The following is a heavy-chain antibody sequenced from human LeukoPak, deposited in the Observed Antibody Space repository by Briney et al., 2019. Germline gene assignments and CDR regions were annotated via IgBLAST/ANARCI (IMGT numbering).Heavy chain of an antibody. CDR2: IDSGGST. CDR3: ARVIWQGWKYNWFDP. D-gene: IGHD1-1*01. CDR1: GFTVSSYY. V-gene: IGHV3-53*01. Sequence: PGGSLRLSCAASGFTVSSYYMSWVRQAPGKGLEWVSLIDSGGSTYYSDSVKRRFTISRDNSKNTLYLQMHRMRAEDTAVYSSARVIWQGWKYNWFDPWGQGTLVTVSS. J-gene: IGHJ5*02.